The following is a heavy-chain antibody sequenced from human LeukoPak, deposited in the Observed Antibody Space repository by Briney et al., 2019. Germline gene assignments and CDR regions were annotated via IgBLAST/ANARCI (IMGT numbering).Heavy chain of an antibody. CDR2: IYYSGST. V-gene: IGHV4-59*08. J-gene: IGHJ4*02. CDR3: ARHPINYYDSSGYGYYFDY. CDR1: GGSISSYY. D-gene: IGHD3-22*01. Sequence: SETLSLTCTVSGGSISSYYWSWIRRPPGKGLEWIGYIYYSGSTNYNPSLKSRVTISVDTSKNQFSLKLSSVTAADTAVYYCARHPINYYDSSGYGYYFDYWGQGTLVTVSS.